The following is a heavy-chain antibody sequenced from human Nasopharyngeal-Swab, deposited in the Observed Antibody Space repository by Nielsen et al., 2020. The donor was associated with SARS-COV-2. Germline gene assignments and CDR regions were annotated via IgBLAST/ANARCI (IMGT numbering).Heavy chain of an antibody. CDR2: MYHDGHT. Sequence: WIRQPPGKGLEWVSVMYHDGHTYYTDSVKGRFTISRDNSKNTVYLQMNSLRAEDTAVYYCAREFYYRFDYWGQGTLVTVSS. J-gene: IGHJ4*02. V-gene: IGHV3-66*01. CDR3: AREFYYRFDY. D-gene: IGHD3-10*01.